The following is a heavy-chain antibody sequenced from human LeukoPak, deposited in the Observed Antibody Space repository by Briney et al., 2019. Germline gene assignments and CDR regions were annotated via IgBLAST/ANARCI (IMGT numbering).Heavy chain of an antibody. J-gene: IGHJ4*02. Sequence: PGGSLILSCAASGFTFSSYSMNWVRQDPGKGLEWVSYIVSSSSTIYYADSVKGRFTISRDNAKNSLYLQMNSLRAEDTAVYYCARGRLMGSGLPAIDYWGQGTLVTVSS. CDR1: GFTFSSYS. CDR3: ARGRLMGSGLPAIDY. CDR2: IVSSSSTI. D-gene: IGHD3-10*01. V-gene: IGHV3-48*01.